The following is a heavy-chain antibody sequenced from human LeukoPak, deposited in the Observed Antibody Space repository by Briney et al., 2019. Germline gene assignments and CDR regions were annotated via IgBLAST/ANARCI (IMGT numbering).Heavy chain of an antibody. D-gene: IGHD1-1*01. J-gene: IGHJ5*02. CDR3: AKAPSPLYNWNDGNWFDP. V-gene: IGHV3-30*18. CDR2: ISYDGSNK. CDR1: GFTFSSYG. Sequence: GGSLRLSCAASGFTFSSYGMHWVRHAPGKGLEWVAVISYDGSNKYYADSVKGRFTISRDNSKNTLYLQMNSLRAEDTAVYYCAKAPSPLYNWNDGNWFDPWGQGTLVTVSS.